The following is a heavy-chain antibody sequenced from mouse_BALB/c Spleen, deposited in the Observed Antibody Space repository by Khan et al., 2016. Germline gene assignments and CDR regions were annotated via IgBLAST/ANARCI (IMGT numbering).Heavy chain of an antibody. CDR2: INSDGSAI. CDR3: MSYGNYEDVAG. Sequence: EVQLVETGGGLVQPGGSRGLSCEGSGFTFSGFWMSWVRQTPGKTLEWIGDINSDGSAINYAPSIKDRFTISRDTDKSTLYLQMSNVRSEDTATYYCMSYGNYEDVAGWGAGTTVTVSS. J-gene: IGHJ1*01. CDR1: GFTFSGFW. V-gene: IGHV11-2*02. D-gene: IGHD2-1*01.